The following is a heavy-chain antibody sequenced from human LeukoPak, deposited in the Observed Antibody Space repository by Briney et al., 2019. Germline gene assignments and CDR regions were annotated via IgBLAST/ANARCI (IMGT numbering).Heavy chain of an antibody. Sequence: GGSLRLSCTASGFTFGDYAMSWARQAPGKGLEWVGFIRSKAYGGTTEYAASVKGRLTISRDDSKSIAYPQMNSLKTEDTAVYYCTRDGTDYVWGSYRPLGDYWGQGTLVTVSS. CDR3: TRDGTDYVWGSYRPLGDY. CDR1: GFTFGDYA. V-gene: IGHV3-49*04. J-gene: IGHJ4*02. D-gene: IGHD3-16*02. CDR2: IRSKAYGGTT.